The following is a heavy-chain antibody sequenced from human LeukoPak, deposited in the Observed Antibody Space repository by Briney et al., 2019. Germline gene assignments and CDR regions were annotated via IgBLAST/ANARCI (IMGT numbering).Heavy chain of an antibody. CDR3: ARSLDYGDYVDYYYGMDV. CDR2: INSDGSST. Sequence: GGSLRLSCAASGFTLSSYWVHWVRQAPGKGLVWVSRINSDGSSTSYADSVKGRFTISRDNAKNTLYLQMNSLRAEDTAVYYCARSLDYGDYVDYYYGMDVWGKGTTVTVSS. D-gene: IGHD4-17*01. V-gene: IGHV3-74*01. CDR1: GFTLSSYW. J-gene: IGHJ6*04.